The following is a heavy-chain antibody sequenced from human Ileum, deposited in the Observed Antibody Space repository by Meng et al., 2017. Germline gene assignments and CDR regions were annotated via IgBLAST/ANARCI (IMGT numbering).Heavy chain of an antibody. Sequence: QGAARGPRQPSGTLSPTCAGSGDSISATNWWYWDRQPPGKGLGWLGEIHYTAGTNYNPSLKSRVTMSVDKAKNQFSLILTSVTAADTAVYYCARDPYSGGPGDYWGQGTLVTVSS. J-gene: IGHJ4*02. CDR3: ARDPYSGGPGDY. V-gene: IGHV4-4*02. CDR2: IHYTAGT. CDR1: GDSISATNW. D-gene: IGHD1-26*01.